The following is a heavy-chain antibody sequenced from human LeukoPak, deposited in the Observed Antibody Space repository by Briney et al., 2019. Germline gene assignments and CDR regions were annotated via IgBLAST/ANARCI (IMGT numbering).Heavy chain of an antibody. CDR3: TRDASGDTNSGPRMDV. CDR2: IYYSGST. D-gene: IGHD1-26*01. CDR1: GGPISSYH. Sequence: SETLSLTCCVSGGPISSYHWSWIRQPPGKGLEWIGYIYYSGSTNYNPSLKSRVTILVDMSKNQFSLNLSSVTAADTAVYYCTRDASGDTNSGPRMDVWGQGTTVTVSS. J-gene: IGHJ6*02. V-gene: IGHV4-59*01.